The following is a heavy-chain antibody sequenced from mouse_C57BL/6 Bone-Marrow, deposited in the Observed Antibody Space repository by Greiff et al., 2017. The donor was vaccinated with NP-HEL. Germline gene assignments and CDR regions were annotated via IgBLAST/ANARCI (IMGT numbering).Heavy chain of an antibody. D-gene: IGHD1-1*01. CDR1: GYTFTSYW. V-gene: IGHV1-64*01. Sequence: VKLQQPGAELVKPGASVKLSCKASGYTFTSYWMHWVKQRPGQGLEWIGMIHPNSGSTNYNEKFKSKATLTVDKSSSTAYMQLSSQTSEDSAVYYCANCYYYGSPFAYWGQGTLVTVSA. J-gene: IGHJ3*01. CDR2: IHPNSGST. CDR3: ANCYYYGSPFAY.